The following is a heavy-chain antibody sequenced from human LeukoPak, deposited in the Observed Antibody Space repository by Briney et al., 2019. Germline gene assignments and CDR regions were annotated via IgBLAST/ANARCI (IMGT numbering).Heavy chain of an antibody. CDR2: ISYDGSSK. J-gene: IGHJ3*02. V-gene: IGHV3-30*18. CDR3: AKDLRSGHQGAFDI. CDR1: GFTFSSYG. D-gene: IGHD3-3*01. Sequence: GGSLRLSCAASGFTFSSYGMHWVRQAPGKGLEWVAGISYDGSSKYYADSVKGRFTISRDNSKNTLYLQMNSLRAEDKAVYYCAKDLRSGHQGAFDIWGQGTMVTVSS.